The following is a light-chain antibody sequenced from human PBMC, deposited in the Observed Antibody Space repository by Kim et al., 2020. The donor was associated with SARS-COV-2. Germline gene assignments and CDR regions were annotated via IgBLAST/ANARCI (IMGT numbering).Light chain of an antibody. J-gene: IGKJ1*01. V-gene: IGKV3-20*01. CDR2: GAS. CDR1: QAVIMRF. CDR3: HRYCSSPRWP. Sequence: PREGAPHSCRASQAVIMRFVAWSRQTPGQAPWLLIDGASSRATGLPDRFSVSGSETDFTRNISRLEPEDFAVYYSHRYCSSPRWPFGQGTKVDIK.